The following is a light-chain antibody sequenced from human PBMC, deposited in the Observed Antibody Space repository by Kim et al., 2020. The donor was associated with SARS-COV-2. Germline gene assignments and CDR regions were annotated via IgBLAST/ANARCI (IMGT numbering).Light chain of an antibody. J-gene: IGKJ2*01. CDR1: QSIFYSSNNKSY. CDR2: WAS. V-gene: IGKV4-1*01. CDR3: HLYHRTPRT. Sequence: DIVMTQSPDSLAVSLGERATINCKSSQSIFYSSNNKSYLIWYQQKLGQPPKLLINWASTRESGVPERFSGSASGTDFTLTINSLQAEDVTVYYCHLYHRTPRTFGQGTKLEI.